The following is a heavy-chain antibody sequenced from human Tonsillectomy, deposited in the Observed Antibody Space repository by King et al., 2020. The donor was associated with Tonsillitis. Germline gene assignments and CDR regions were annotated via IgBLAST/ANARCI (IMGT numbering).Heavy chain of an antibody. CDR2: IRSKAYGGTT. Sequence: VQLVESGGGLVQPGRSLRLSCTASGFTFGDYVMSWVRQAPGKGLEWIGFIRSKAYGGTTEYAASVKGRFTISRDDSKSIAYLQMNSLKTEDTAVYYCTSVVGDYVWGSYRYVGYFDYWGQGTLVTVSS. CDR1: GFTFGDYV. CDR3: TSVVGDYVWGSYRYVGYFDY. D-gene: IGHD3-16*02. J-gene: IGHJ4*02. V-gene: IGHV3-49*04.